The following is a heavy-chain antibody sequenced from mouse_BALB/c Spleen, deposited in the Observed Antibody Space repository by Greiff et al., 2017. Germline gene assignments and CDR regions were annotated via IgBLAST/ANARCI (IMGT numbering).Heavy chain of an antibody. J-gene: IGHJ3*01. CDR3: ARDDEGFAY. V-gene: IGHV5-6-3*01. CDR1: GFTFSSYG. Sequence: EVKLVESGGGLVQPGGSLKLSCAASGFTFSSYGMSWVRQTPDKRLELVATINSNGGSTYYPDSVKGRFTISRDNAKNTLYLQMSSLKSEDTAMYYCARDDEGFAYWGQGTLVTVSA. CDR2: INSNGGST.